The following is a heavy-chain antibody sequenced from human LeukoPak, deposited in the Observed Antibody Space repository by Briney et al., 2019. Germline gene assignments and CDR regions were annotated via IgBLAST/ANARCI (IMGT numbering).Heavy chain of an antibody. D-gene: IGHD3-10*01. CDR2: ISSSGSNM. J-gene: IGHJ3*01. Sequence: GGSLRLSCEASGFTFSGYEMNWVRQAPKEVLEWVSLISSSGSNMYRADSVKDRSTISRDNAKNSLYLQMNNLRAEDTAVYYCARDIWFGELLPHGFDVWGQGTMVTVS. CDR1: GFTFSGYE. CDR3: ARDIWFGELLPHGFDV. V-gene: IGHV3-48*03.